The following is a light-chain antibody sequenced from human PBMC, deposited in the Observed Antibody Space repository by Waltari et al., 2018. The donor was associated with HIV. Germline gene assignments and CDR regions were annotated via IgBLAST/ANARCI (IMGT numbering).Light chain of an antibody. CDR3: QLFQCCNNWV. CDR2: HDR. V-gene: IGLV3-21*01. CDR1: KIGSES. Sequence: SYVLTQPPSVSVAPGQTARITCEGNKIGSESVHWYQQRPGQAPVVVIYHDRDRPSGIPERFSGSNSGNTATLTITRVEAGDEADYYCQLFQCCNNWVFGGGTKLTVL. J-gene: IGLJ3*02.